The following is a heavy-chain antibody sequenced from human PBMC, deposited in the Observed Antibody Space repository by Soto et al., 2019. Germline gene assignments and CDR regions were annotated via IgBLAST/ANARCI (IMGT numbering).Heavy chain of an antibody. J-gene: IGHJ4*02. CDR3: ARMDSSGLGIDY. Sequence: GESLKISCKGSGYSFTRNWIGWVRQMPGKGLEWMGILYPGDSDTRYSPPFQGQVTSSADKSISTAYLQWSSLKASDTAMYYCARMDSSGLGIDYWGQGTLVTVSS. V-gene: IGHV5-51*01. CDR1: GYSFTRNW. D-gene: IGHD3-22*01. CDR2: LYPGDSDT.